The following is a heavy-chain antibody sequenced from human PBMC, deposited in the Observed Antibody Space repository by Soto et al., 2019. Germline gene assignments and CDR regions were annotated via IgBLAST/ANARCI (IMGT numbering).Heavy chain of an antibody. CDR2: ISAYNGNT. CDR3: ARTPYHADFDWLLSMLVY. V-gene: IGHV1-18*01. D-gene: IGHD3-9*01. CDR1: GYTFTSYG. Sequence: ASVKVSCKASGYTFTSYGISWVRQAPGQGLEWMGWISAYNGNTNYAQKLQGRVTMTTDTSTSTAYMELRSLRSDDTAVYYCARTPYHADFDWLLSMLVYWGQGTLVTVSS. J-gene: IGHJ4*02.